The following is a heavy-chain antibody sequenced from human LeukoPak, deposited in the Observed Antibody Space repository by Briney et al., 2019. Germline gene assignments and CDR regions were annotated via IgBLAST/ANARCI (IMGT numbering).Heavy chain of an antibody. CDR1: GFTFSSYS. CDR3: ARRIQLWLDVYFDY. J-gene: IGHJ4*02. Sequence: GGSLRLSCAASGFTFSSYSMNWVRQAPGKGLEWVSYISSSSSTIYYADSVKGRFTISRDNAKNSLYLQMNSLRADDTAVYYCARRIQLWLDVYFDYWGQGTLVTVSS. CDR2: ISSSSSTI. D-gene: IGHD5-18*01. V-gene: IGHV3-48*04.